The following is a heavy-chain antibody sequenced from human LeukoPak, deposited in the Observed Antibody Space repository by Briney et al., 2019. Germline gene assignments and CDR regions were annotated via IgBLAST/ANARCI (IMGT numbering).Heavy chain of an antibody. CDR2: FDPEDGET. D-gene: IGHD6-19*01. CDR1: GYTLTELS. V-gene: IGHV1-24*01. J-gene: IGHJ4*02. Sequence: ASVKVSCKVSGYTLTELSMHWVRQAPGKGLEWMGGFDPEDGETIYAQKFQGRVTMTEDTSTDTAYMELSSLRSEDTAVYYCATVPPYSSGWFIFNYWGQGTLVTVSS. CDR3: ATVPPYSSGWFIFNY.